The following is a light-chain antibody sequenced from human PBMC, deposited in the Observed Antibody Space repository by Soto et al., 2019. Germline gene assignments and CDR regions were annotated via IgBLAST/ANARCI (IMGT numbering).Light chain of an antibody. J-gene: IGKJ2*01. V-gene: IGKV3-11*01. CDR3: QQRSDWPPEYT. CDR2: DAS. CDR1: QSVRTF. Sequence: EIVLTQSPATLSLSPGERATLSCRASQSVRTFLAWYQQKPGQAPRLLIYDASKRATGIPARFSGSGSGTDFTLPISSLAPEDFAVYYCQQRSDWPPEYTFGQGTKLEIK.